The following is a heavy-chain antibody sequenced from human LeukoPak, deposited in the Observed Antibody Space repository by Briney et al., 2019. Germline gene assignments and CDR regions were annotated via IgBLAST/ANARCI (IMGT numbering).Heavy chain of an antibody. CDR3: ARNTVNSSRLYYFDY. J-gene: IGHJ4*02. V-gene: IGHV3-30*04. D-gene: IGHD6-13*01. CDR2: ISYDGSNK. CDR1: GFTFSSYA. Sequence: GGSLRLSCAASGFTFSSYAMHWVRQAPGKGLEWVAVISYDGSNKYYADSVKGRFTISRDNSKNTLYLQMNSLRAEDTAVYYCARNTVNSSRLYYFDYWGQGTLVTVSS.